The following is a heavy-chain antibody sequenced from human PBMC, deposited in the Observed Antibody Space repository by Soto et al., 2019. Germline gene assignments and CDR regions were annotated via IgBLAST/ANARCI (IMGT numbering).Heavy chain of an antibody. Sequence: QVQLVQSGAEVKKPGASVKVSCKASGYTFTSYGISWVRQAPGQGLEWMGWISAYNGNTNYAQKFQGRVTMTTDTATSTAYMELRSLRSDDTAVYYCAREPTMIVVIITGDAVDLWGQGTMVTVSS. V-gene: IGHV1-18*01. CDR3: AREPTMIVVIITGDAVDL. D-gene: IGHD3-22*01. CDR2: ISAYNGNT. J-gene: IGHJ3*01. CDR1: GYTFTSYG.